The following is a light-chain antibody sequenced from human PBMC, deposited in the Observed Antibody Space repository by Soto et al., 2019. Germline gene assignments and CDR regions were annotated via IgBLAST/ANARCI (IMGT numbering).Light chain of an antibody. CDR3: QQYNNWPPIT. CDR1: QSVNSN. Sequence: EMVMTQSPAILSVSPGESATLSCGASQSVNSNYFAWYQQHPFQPPRLLIYGISTRATGIPARFSGSGSGTEFSLTISSLQSEDFAVYYCQQYNNWPPITFGQGTRLEIK. J-gene: IGKJ5*01. CDR2: GIS. V-gene: IGKV3-15*01.